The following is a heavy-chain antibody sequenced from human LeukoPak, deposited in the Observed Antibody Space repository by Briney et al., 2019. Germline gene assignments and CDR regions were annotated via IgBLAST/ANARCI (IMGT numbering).Heavy chain of an antibody. CDR2: IYYSGST. V-gene: IGHV4-39*07. CDR1: GGSISSSSYY. Sequence: PSETLSLTCTVSGGSISSSSYYWGWIRQPPGKGLEWIGSIYYSGSTYYNPSLKSRVTISVDTSKNQFSLKLSSVTAADTAAYYCARSYYDFWSGTDAFDIWGQGTMVTVSS. D-gene: IGHD3-3*01. J-gene: IGHJ3*02. CDR3: ARSYYDFWSGTDAFDI.